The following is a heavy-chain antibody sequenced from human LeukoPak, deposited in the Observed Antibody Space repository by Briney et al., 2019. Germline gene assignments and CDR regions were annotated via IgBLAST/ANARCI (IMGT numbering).Heavy chain of an antibody. V-gene: IGHV3-21*01. Sequence: GGSLRLSCAASGFTFSSYSMNWVRQAPGKGLEWGSSISSSSSYIYYADSVKGRFTISRDNAKNSLYLQMNSLRAEDTAVYYCARSRYYGSKNDAFDIWGKGTMVTVSS. CDR2: ISSSSSYI. CDR1: GFTFSSYS. J-gene: IGHJ3*02. CDR3: ARSRYYGSKNDAFDI. D-gene: IGHD3-10*01.